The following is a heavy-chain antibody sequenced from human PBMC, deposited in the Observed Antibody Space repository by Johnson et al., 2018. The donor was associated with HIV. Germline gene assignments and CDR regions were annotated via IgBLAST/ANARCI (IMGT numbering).Heavy chain of an antibody. CDR3: AKDIAVAGTTDRFDAFDI. V-gene: IGHV3-7*05. CDR1: GFTFSSYW. CDR2: IKQDGSEK. D-gene: IGHD6-19*01. J-gene: IGHJ3*02. Sequence: QLVESGGGLVQPGGSLRLSCAASGFTFSSYWMSWVRQAPGKGLEWVANIKQDGSEKYYVDSVKGRFTISRDNAKNSLYLQMNSLRAEDTALYYCAKDIAVAGTTDRFDAFDIWGQGTMVTVSS.